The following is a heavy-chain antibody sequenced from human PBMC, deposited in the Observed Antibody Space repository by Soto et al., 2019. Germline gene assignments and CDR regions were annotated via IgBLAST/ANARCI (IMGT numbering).Heavy chain of an antibody. V-gene: IGHV4-34*01. D-gene: IGHD1-1*01. CDR3: ARKLEASIRLVELFSYKWLDP. CDR1: GDSLSGYA. J-gene: IGHJ5*02. CDR2: ITVRGIT. Sequence: QVLPHQWGSGLLRPSETLSLTCDVHGDSLSGYAWSWIRQPPGKGLERIGEITVRGITTSHPSLKSRLSMSVDTSKNRISLTVSSVTAADTALYFCARKLEASIRLVELFSYKWLDPCGPGTLVTISS.